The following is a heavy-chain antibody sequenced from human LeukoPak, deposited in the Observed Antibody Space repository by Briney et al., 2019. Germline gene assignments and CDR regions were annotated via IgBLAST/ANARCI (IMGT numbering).Heavy chain of an antibody. J-gene: IGHJ4*02. CDR2: ISAYHGNT. Sequence: ASVKVSCKASGFSYGISWVRQAPGQGLEWMGWISAYHGNTNYAQELQGRVTMTTDTSTSTAYMELRSLRSDDTAVYYCARDGSGTWNDYWGQGTLVTVSS. D-gene: IGHD3-10*01. CDR3: ARDGSGTWNDY. CDR1: GFSYG. V-gene: IGHV1-18*01.